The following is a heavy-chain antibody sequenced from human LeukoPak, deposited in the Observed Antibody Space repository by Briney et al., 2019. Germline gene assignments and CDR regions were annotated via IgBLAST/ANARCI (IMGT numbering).Heavy chain of an antibody. V-gene: IGHV4-59*12. CDR2: IFYNGNT. D-gene: IGHD5-24*01. Sequence: SETLSLTCTVSGASFSSYYWSWLRQPPGKGLEWIAYIFYNGNTKYNPSLKSRVTISVDTSKNQFSLKLSSVTAADTAVYYCARETGDGYNSGTDVWGKGTTVTVSS. CDR3: ARETGDGYNSGTDV. CDR1: GASFSSYY. J-gene: IGHJ6*04.